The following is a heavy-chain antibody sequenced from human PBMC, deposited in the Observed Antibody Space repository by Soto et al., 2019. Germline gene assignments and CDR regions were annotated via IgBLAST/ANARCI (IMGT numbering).Heavy chain of an antibody. Sequence: GGSMRLSGYPSGFSFDTYSMTSVCLAPGKGLAWVSTVLQSGDGTFYADSVRGRLTNSRDNSKNTLYLRMSSLRSEDTALYHSVRDYSHFSASYYDIPLDYSGQGALVTVT. D-gene: IGHD3-10*01. CDR2: VLQSGDGT. CDR3: VRDYSHFSASYYDIPLDY. J-gene: IGHJ4*02. CDR1: GFSFDTYS. V-gene: IGHV3-23*01.